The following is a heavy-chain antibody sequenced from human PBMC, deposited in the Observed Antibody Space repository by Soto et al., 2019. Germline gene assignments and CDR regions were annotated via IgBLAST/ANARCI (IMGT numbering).Heavy chain of an antibody. CDR3: AGIAVAGTYYYGMDV. CDR2: IYPGDSDT. Sequence: GESLKISCKGSGYSFTSYWIGWVRQMPGKGLEWMGIIYPGDSDTRYSPSFQGQVTISADKSISTAYLQWSSLKASDTAMYYCAGIAVAGTYYYGMDVWGQGTTVTV. CDR1: GYSFTSYW. J-gene: IGHJ6*02. D-gene: IGHD6-19*01. V-gene: IGHV5-51*01.